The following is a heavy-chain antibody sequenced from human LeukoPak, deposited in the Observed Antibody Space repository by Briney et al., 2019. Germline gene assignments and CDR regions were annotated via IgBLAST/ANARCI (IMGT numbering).Heavy chain of an antibody. Sequence: GESLKISCKGSEYSFTSYWIGWVRQMPGKGLEWMGIIYPGDSDTRYSPSFQGQVTISADKSISTAYLQWSSLKASDTAMYYCARPISIAVAGPYYFDYWGQGTLVTVSS. J-gene: IGHJ4*02. V-gene: IGHV5-51*01. CDR3: ARPISIAVAGPYYFDY. CDR2: IYPGDSDT. CDR1: EYSFTSYW. D-gene: IGHD6-19*01.